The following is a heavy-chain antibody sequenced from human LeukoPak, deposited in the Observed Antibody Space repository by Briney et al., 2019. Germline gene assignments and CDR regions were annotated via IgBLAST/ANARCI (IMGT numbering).Heavy chain of an antibody. D-gene: IGHD6-6*01. V-gene: IGHV1-2*02. J-gene: IGHJ6*02. CDR3: ATYSNSTLQYYYGLDV. CDR2: INTYNGDT. Sequence: ASVKVSRKASGYTFTHYGITWVRQAPGQGLAWMGWINTYNGDTKCAQKFQGRVTMTRDTSISTAYMELNRLTSDDTAVYYCATYSNSTLQYYYGLDVWGQGTTVTVSS. CDR1: GYTFTHYG.